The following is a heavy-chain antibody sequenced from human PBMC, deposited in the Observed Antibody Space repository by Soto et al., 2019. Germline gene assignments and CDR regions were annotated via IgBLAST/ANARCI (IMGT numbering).Heavy chain of an antibody. CDR3: AKDRYRIQLWLGGGYYYYGMDV. D-gene: IGHD5-18*01. Sequence: QVQLVESGGGVVKPGRSLRLSCAASGFTFSSSGMHWVRQAPGKGLEWVAVISYDGSNKYYADSVKGRFTVSRDNSKNTMYLQMNSLRAEDTAVYYCAKDRYRIQLWLGGGYYYYGMDVWGQGTTVTVSS. V-gene: IGHV3-30*18. CDR2: ISYDGSNK. CDR1: GFTFSSSG. J-gene: IGHJ6*02.